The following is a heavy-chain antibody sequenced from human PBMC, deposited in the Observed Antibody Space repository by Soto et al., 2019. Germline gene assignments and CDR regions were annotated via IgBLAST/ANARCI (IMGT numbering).Heavy chain of an antibody. D-gene: IGHD3-22*01. V-gene: IGHV1-18*01. CDR2: ISAYSGNT. Sequence: ASVKVSCKAYGYTFSSYGLSWVRQAPGQGLEWMGWISAYSGNTVYTQRFKGRLTMATDTSTGTAYMELRSLRSDDTAVYYCAGDPDSHYNDSHASSYPWGQGTLVTVSS. CDR1: GYTFSSYG. CDR3: AGDPDSHYNDSHASSYP. J-gene: IGHJ5*02.